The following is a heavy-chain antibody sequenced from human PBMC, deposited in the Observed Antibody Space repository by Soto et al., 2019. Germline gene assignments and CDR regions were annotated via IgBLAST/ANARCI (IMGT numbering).Heavy chain of an antibody. D-gene: IGHD1-1*01. CDR1: GFTFSSYE. Sequence: DVQLAESGGGLVQPGGALRLSCVAFGFTFSSYEMNWVRQAPGKGLEWVSYISSSGGTIYYADSMRGRITISRDNAQNSLYLQMNSLTADDTAVYYCARSQTTRGFDVWGQGTVVIVSS. CDR2: ISSSGGTI. V-gene: IGHV3-48*03. CDR3: ARSQTTRGFDV. J-gene: IGHJ3*01.